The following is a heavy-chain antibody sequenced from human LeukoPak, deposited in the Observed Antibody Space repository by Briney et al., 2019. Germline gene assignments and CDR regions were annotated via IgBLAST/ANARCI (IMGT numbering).Heavy chain of an antibody. Sequence: GASVKVSCKASGGTFSSYAISWVRQAPGQGLEWMGGIIPIFGTANYAQKFQGRVTITADESTSTAYMELSSLRSEDTAVYYCASTRMVRGVVDAFDIWGQGTMVTVSS. CDR3: ASTRMVRGVVDAFDI. CDR2: IIPIFGTA. D-gene: IGHD3-10*01. CDR1: GGTFSSYA. V-gene: IGHV1-69*13. J-gene: IGHJ3*02.